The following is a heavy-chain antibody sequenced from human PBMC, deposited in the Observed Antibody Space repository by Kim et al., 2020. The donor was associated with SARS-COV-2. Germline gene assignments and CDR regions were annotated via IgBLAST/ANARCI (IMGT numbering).Heavy chain of an antibody. D-gene: IGHD6-19*01. Sequence: SETLSLTCTVSGGSINSYSWSWIRQPAGKGLEWIGCFYTSGSTNYNPSLKSRVTMSVDRSKNQFSLKLSSVTAADPAVYYCTRGSGWYGNWGQGTLVTVSS. CDR1: GGSINSYS. J-gene: IGHJ4*02. V-gene: IGHV4-4*07. CDR2: FYTSGST. CDR3: TRGSGWYGN.